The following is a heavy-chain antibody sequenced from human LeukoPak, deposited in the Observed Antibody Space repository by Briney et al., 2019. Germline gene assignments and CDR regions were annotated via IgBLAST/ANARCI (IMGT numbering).Heavy chain of an antibody. D-gene: IGHD2-2*01. CDR2: IYTSGST. V-gene: IGHV4-61*02. CDR3: ARDLALGYCSSTSCPNYYYYYMDV. CDR1: GGSISSGSYY. Sequence: PSETLSLTCTVSGGSISSGSYYWSWIRQPAGKGLEWIGRIYTSGSTNYNPSLKSRVTMSVDTSKNQFSLKLSSVTAADTAVYYCARDLALGYCSSTSCPNYYYYYMDVWGKGTTVTVSS. J-gene: IGHJ6*03.